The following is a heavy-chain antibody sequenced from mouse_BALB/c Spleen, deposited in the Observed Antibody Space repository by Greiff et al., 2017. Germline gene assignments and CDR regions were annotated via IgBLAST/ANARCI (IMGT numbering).Heavy chain of an antibody. D-gene: IGHD1-1*01. CDR1: GYAFSSYW. CDR2: IYPGDGDT. Sequence: QVQLQQSGAELVRPGSSVKISCKASGYAFSSYWMNWVKQRPGQGLEWIGQIYPGDGDTNYNGKFKGKATLTADKSSSTAYMQLSSLTSEDSAVYFCARDTTVVEGGYFDYWGQGTTLTVSS. J-gene: IGHJ2*01. V-gene: IGHV1-80*01. CDR3: ARDTTVVEGGYFDY.